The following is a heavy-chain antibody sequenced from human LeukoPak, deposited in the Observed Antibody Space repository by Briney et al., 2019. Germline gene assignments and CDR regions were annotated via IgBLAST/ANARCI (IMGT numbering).Heavy chain of an antibody. D-gene: IGHD3-10*01. CDR2: IKQDGSEQ. V-gene: IGHV3-7*01. J-gene: IGHJ5*02. CDR3: ARPLMYYYGSETYFWFDP. CDR1: GFTFSSYG. Sequence: QPGGSLRLSCAASGFTFSSYGMHWVRQAPGKGLEWVANIKQDGSEQYYVDSVKGRFTISRDNAKNSLSLQMNSLRAEDTAVYYCARPLMYYYGSETYFWFDPWGQGTLVTVSS.